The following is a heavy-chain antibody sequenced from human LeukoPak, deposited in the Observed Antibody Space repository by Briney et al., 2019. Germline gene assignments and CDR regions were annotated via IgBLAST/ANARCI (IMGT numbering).Heavy chain of an antibody. D-gene: IGHD3-3*01. CDR1: GGSISSYY. J-gene: IGHJ4*02. CDR2: IYYSGST. V-gene: IGHV4-59*01. CDR3: ARVPLIYDFWSGYHYYFDY. Sequence: SETLSLTCTVSGGSISSYYWSWIRQPPGKGLEWIGYIYYSGSTNYNPSLKSRVTISVDTSKNQFSLKLSSVTAADTAVYYCARVPLIYDFWSGYHYYFDYWGQGTLVTVSS.